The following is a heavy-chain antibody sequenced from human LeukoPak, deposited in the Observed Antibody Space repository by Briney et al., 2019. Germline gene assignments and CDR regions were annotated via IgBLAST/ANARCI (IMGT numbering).Heavy chain of an antibody. Sequence: GGSLRLSCAAPGFTFSSYGMHWVRQAPGKGLEWVAVISYDGSNKYYADSVKGRFTISRDNSKNTLYLQMNSLRAEDTAVYYCAKVDGDYWGQGTLVTVSS. V-gene: IGHV3-30*18. D-gene: IGHD3/OR15-3a*01. CDR1: GFTFSSYG. J-gene: IGHJ4*02. CDR2: ISYDGSNK. CDR3: AKVDGDY.